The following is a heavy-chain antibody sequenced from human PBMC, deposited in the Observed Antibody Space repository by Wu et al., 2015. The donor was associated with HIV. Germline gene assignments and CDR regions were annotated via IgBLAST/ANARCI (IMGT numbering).Heavy chain of an antibody. Sequence: QVQLQQWGAGLLKPSETLSLTCAVYGGSFSGYDWSWIRQPPGKGLEWIGKINHSRSTNYNPSLKSRVTISIDTSKNQFSLKLSSVTAADTAVYYCARGGTYNYDSSGYYRGWYFDYWGQGTLVTVSS. CDR3: ARGGTYNYDSSGYYRGWYFDY. CDR1: GGSFSGYD. J-gene: IGHJ4*02. D-gene: IGHD3-22*01. CDR2: INHSRST. V-gene: IGHV4-34*01.